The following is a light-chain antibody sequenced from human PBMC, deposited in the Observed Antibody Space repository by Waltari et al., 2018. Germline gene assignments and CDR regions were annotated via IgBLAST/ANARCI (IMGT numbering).Light chain of an antibody. V-gene: IGKV1-27*01. CDR2: AAS. CDR3: QKYDSAPQT. Sequence: DIQMTQCPSPLSASVGDRFTITCRASQGISNYLAWYQQKPGKVPKLLIYAASTLQSGVPTRFSGSGSGTHFILTISSLQPVDVATYYCQKYDSAPQTFGQGTKVEIK. CDR1: QGISNY. J-gene: IGKJ1*01.